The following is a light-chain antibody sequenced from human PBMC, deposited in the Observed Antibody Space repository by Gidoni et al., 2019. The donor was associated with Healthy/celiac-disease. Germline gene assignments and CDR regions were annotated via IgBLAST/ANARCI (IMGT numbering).Light chain of an antibody. Sequence: DIQITPSPSSLSASVGDRVTITCQASQDISKYLNWYQQKPGKAAKLLIYDASNLETGVPSRFSGSGSGTDFTFTISSLQPEDIATYYCQQYDNLPLTFGGGTKVEIK. V-gene: IGKV1-33*01. J-gene: IGKJ4*01. CDR1: QDISKY. CDR2: DAS. CDR3: QQYDNLPLT.